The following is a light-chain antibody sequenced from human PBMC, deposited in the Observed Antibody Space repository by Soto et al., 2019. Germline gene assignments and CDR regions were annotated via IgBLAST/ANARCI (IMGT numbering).Light chain of an antibody. V-gene: IGKV3-20*01. CDR1: QSVTSRY. CDR2: GVS. CDR3: QQYSSLPHT. J-gene: IGKJ2*01. Sequence: NVLTQSPGTLSLSPGERATLSCRATQSVTSRYFAWYQQKPGQAPRLLIYGVSSRATDIPGRFSGSGSGTDFTLTISRLEPEDFVVYYCQQYSSLPHTFGQGTKLEVK.